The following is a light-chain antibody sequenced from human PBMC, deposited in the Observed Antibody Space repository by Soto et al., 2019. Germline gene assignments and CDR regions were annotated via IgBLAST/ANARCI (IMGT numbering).Light chain of an antibody. CDR2: DAS. J-gene: IGKJ4*01. V-gene: IGKV3-11*01. CDR1: QSVSSY. CDR3: QQRGYWPPLT. Sequence: EIVLTQSPATLSLSPGERATLSCRASQSVSSYLAWYQQKPGQAPRLLIYDASNRATGIPARFSGSGSGTDFTLTISSLEPEDFAVYYCQQRGYWPPLTFGGGTKVESK.